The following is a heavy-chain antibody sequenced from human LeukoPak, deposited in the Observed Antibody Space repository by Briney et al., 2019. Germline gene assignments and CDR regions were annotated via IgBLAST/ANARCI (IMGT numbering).Heavy chain of an antibody. V-gene: IGHV3-30*18. CDR3: AKERSFGPRDFDY. CDR1: GFTFSTYC. Sequence: PGGSLRLSCAASGFTFSTYCMHWVRQAPGKGLEWMTVISYDGSVIYNADSVKGRFTISRDNSKNTLYLQMDSLRADDTAVYYCAKERSFGPRDFDYWGQGTLVTVSS. J-gene: IGHJ4*02. D-gene: IGHD3-10*01. CDR2: ISYDGSVI.